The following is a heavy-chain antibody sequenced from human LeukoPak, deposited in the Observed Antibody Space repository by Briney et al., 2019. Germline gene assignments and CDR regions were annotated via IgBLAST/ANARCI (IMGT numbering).Heavy chain of an antibody. CDR1: GFTFSSYS. J-gene: IGHJ4*02. Sequence: GGSLRLSCTASGFTFSSYSMSWVRQAPGKGLEWVANIKQDGSEKYYVDSVKGRFTISRDNAKNSLYLQMNSLRAEDTAVYYCARASIAAAGDYWGQGTLVTVSS. CDR3: ARASIAAAGDY. V-gene: IGHV3-7*01. CDR2: IKQDGSEK. D-gene: IGHD6-13*01.